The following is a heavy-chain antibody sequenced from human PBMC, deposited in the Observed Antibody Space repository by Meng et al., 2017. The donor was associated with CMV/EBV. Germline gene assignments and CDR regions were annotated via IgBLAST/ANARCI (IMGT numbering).Heavy chain of an antibody. J-gene: IGHJ6*02. D-gene: IGHD2-2*01. V-gene: IGHV3-21*01. CDR2: ISSSSSHI. CDR1: GFTFSSYS. CDR3: ARDRDCSSTSCYGVGMDV. Sequence: GESLKISCAASGFTFSSYSMNWVRQAPGKGLEWVSSISSSSSHIYYADSVKGRFTISRDNAKNSLYLQMNSLRAEDTAVYYCARDRDCSSTSCYGVGMDVWGQGTTVTVSS.